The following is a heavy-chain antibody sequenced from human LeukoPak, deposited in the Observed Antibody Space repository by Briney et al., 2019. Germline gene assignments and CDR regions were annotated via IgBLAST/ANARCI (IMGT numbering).Heavy chain of an antibody. CDR3: ARSKGYGDYINQFDP. J-gene: IGHJ5*02. D-gene: IGHD4-17*01. V-gene: IGHV4-61*05. CDR2: IYYSGST. CDR1: GGSISSSSYY. Sequence: SETLSLTCTVSGGSISSSSYYWSWIRQPPGKGLEWIGYIYYSGSTNYNPSLKSRVTISVDTSKNQFSLKLSSVTAADTAIYYCARSKGYGDYINQFDPWGQGILVIVSS.